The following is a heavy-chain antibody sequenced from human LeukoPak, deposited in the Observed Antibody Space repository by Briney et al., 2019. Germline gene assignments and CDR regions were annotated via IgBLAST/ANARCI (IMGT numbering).Heavy chain of an antibody. V-gene: IGHV3-11*04. J-gene: IGHJ3*01. CDR3: ARQWGWFTSGWWLDTLDV. Sequence: GGSLRLSCAASGFTFSDYYMSWIRQAPGKGLEWVSYISSSGSTIYYADSVKGRFTISRDNAKNSLYLQMNSLRAEDTAVYYCARQWGWFTSGWWLDTLDVWGQGSTVIVSS. CDR1: GFTFSDYY. CDR2: ISSSGSTI. D-gene: IGHD6-19*01.